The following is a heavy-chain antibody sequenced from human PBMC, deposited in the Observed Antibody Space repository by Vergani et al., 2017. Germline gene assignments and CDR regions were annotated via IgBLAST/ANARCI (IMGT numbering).Heavy chain of an antibody. V-gene: IGHV3-23*04. CDR2: ISGSGGST. CDR3: AKDPRFGIFSPSYYYGMDV. D-gene: IGHD3-16*01. J-gene: IGHJ6*02. CDR1: GFTFSSYA. Sequence: EVQLVESGGGLVQPGGSLRLSCAASGFTFSSYAMSWVRQAPGKGLEWVSAISGSGGSTYYADSVKGRFTISRDNSKNTLYLQMNSLRAEDTAVYYCAKDPRFGIFSPSYYYGMDVWGQGTTVTVTS.